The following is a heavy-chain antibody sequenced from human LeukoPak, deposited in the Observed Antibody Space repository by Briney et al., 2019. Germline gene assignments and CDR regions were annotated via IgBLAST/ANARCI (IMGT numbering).Heavy chain of an antibody. CDR3: ARVPYGDYINY. Sequence: PSQTLSLTCTVSGASISSGDYYWSWIRQPPGKGLEWIGYIYYSGSTYYNPSLKGRVTISRDTSKNQVSLKVSSVTAADTAVYYCARVPYGDYINYWGQGTLVTVSS. V-gene: IGHV4-30-4*01. D-gene: IGHD4-17*01. J-gene: IGHJ4*02. CDR1: GASISSGDYY. CDR2: IYYSGST.